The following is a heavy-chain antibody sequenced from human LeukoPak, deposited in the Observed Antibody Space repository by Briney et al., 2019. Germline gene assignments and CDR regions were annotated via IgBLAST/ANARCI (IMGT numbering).Heavy chain of an antibody. CDR1: GGSFSGPY. CDR3: ARGHWDFDL. V-gene: IGHV4-34*01. CDR2: INHVGSI. Sequence: SETLSLTCVVYGGSFSGPYWSWIRQPPGKGLEWIGEINHVGSINYNPSLKSRVTISVDTSQNQFSLKLISVTAADTAVYFCARGHWDFDLWGRGTLVTVSS. J-gene: IGHJ2*01.